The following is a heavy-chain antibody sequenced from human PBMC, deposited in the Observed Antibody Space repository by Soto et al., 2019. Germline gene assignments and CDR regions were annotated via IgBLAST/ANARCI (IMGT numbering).Heavy chain of an antibody. D-gene: IGHD1-26*01. CDR3: AAPSFYYGMHV. V-gene: IGHV5-51*01. Sequence: GESLKISCKGSGYTLTNYWIGWVRQMPGKGLEWMGIIYPGDSDTKYNPSFQGQVTISADKSITTTYLQCRSLKASDTAIYYCAAPSFYYGMHVWGKGTTGTVSS. CDR2: IYPGDSDT. J-gene: IGHJ6*04. CDR1: GYTLTNYW.